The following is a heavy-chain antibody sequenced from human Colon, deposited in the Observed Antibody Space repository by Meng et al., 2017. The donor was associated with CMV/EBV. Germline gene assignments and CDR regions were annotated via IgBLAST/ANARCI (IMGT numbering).Heavy chain of an antibody. D-gene: IGHD3-16*01. CDR1: GYTFRCYA. CDR3: ARVDPGDPLDF. V-gene: IGHV1-18*01. CDR2: IRGHNGDT. J-gene: IGHJ4*02. Sequence: QMQLVKSAPEVKKPGASVKVSCRASGYTFRCYAISWVRQAPGQGLEWMGYIRGHNGDTSYAQKDQGRLTLTTDAARNTAYMELTSLTYDDTAVYYCARVDPGDPLDFWGQGTLVTVSS.